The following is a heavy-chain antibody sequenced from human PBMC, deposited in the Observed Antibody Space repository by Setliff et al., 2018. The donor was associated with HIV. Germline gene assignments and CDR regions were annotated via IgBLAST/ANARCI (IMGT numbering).Heavy chain of an antibody. CDR2: IDPSGAST. D-gene: IGHD3-16*01. V-gene: IGHV1-46*01. Sequence: ASVKVSCKASGYTFTNYFMHWVRQAPGQGLEWMGIIDPSGASTSYAQKFQGRLTMTRDASTSTVYMELSSLRSEDTAVYYCARAVASKNIRGEYYFDYWGQGTLVTVSS. CDR3: ARAVASKNIRGEYYFDY. J-gene: IGHJ4*02. CDR1: GYTFTNYF.